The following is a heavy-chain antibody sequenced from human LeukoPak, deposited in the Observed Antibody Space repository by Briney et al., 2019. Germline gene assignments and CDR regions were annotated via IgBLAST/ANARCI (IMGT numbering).Heavy chain of an antibody. Sequence: SVKVSCKASGGTFSSYAISWVRQAPGQGLEWMGGIIPIFGTANYAQKFQGRVTITADKSTSTAYMELSSLRSEDTAVYYCARVVMDYDTLTGYPSGLYYMDVWGKGTTVTVSS. CDR3: ARVVMDYDTLTGYPSGLYYMDV. CDR2: IIPIFGTA. CDR1: GGTFSSYA. V-gene: IGHV1-69*06. J-gene: IGHJ6*03. D-gene: IGHD3-9*01.